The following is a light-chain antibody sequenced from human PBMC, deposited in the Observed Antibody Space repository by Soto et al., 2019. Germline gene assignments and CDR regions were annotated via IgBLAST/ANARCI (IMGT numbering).Light chain of an antibody. J-gene: IGKJ4*01. CDR3: REYGSWTPHT. Sequence: DIVMTQCPVTLSVSPGQRATLSCRASQSVSSSYLAWYQQKPGQGTRLRIYGASSRATGIPDRFSGSGSGTKFTLTISRPEPGDVAVYYCREYGSWTPHTFGRGRKVDIX. V-gene: IGKV3-20*01. CDR1: QSVSSSY. CDR2: GAS.